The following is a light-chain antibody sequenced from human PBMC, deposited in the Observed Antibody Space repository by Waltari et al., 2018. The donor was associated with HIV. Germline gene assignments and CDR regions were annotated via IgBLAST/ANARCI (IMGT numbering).Light chain of an antibody. CDR3: QQLNSYPFT. CDR2: AAS. J-gene: IGKJ3*01. V-gene: IGKV1-9*01. Sequence: IQLTQSPSFLSASVGDRVPVPCRASQAVDSYLAWYQQKPGKAPRLLIYAASTLQSGVPSRFSGSGSGTEFTLTISSLQPEDFATYYCQQLNSYPFTFGPGTKVDIK. CDR1: QAVDSY.